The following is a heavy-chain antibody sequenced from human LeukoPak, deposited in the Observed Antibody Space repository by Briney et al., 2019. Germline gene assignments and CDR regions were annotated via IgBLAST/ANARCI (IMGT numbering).Heavy chain of an antibody. Sequence: GGSLTLSCAASGFTFSSYAMSWVRQAPGKGLEWVSAISGSGGSTYYADSVKGRFTISRDNSKNTLYLQMNSLRAEDTAVYYCAKGYSSSWYANWFDPWGQGTLVTVSS. CDR1: GFTFSSYA. CDR2: ISGSGGST. V-gene: IGHV3-23*01. J-gene: IGHJ5*02. D-gene: IGHD6-13*01. CDR3: AKGYSSSWYANWFDP.